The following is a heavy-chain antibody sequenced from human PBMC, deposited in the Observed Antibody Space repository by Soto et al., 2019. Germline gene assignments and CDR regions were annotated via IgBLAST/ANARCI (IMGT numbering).Heavy chain of an antibody. V-gene: IGHV3-23*01. D-gene: IGHD5-12*01. J-gene: IGHJ4*02. Sequence: GGSLRLSCAASGFTFSSYAMSWVRQAPGKGLEWVSAISGSGGSTYYADSVKGRFTISRDNSKNTLYLQMNSLRAEDTAVYYCAKDRREMATIPHYFDYWGQGTLVTVSS. CDR2: ISGSGGST. CDR1: GFTFSSYA. CDR3: AKDRREMATIPHYFDY.